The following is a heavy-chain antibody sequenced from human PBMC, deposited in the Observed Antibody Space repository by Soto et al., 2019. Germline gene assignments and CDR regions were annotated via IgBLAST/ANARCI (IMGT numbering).Heavy chain of an antibody. J-gene: IGHJ4*02. V-gene: IGHV3-21*06. CDR2: ISTGGSYM. Sequence: EVQLVESGGGLVKAGGSLRLFCTASGFTFRNYNMNAVRQAPGKGLEWVSSISTGGSYMFYPDSVKGRFTISRANAQNSLLLQIDSPRAEDTAVYYCARDIASPGGDYFDSWAQGTLVTVS. D-gene: IGHD2-21*01. CDR1: GFTFRNYN. CDR3: ARDIASPGGDYFDS.